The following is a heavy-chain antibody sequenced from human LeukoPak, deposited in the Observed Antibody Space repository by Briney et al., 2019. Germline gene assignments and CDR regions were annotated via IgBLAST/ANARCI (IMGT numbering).Heavy chain of an antibody. CDR1: GGSISSYY. CDR2: ISYSGNT. J-gene: IGHJ4*02. CDR3: VRSLRLYNFDY. Sequence: SETLSLTCSVSGGSISSYYWSWIRQPPGKGLEWIGYISYSGNTNYNPSLKSRVTISVDTSKNQFSLKLRSVTAADTAVYYCVRSLRLYNFDYWAREPWSPSPQ. V-gene: IGHV4-59*01.